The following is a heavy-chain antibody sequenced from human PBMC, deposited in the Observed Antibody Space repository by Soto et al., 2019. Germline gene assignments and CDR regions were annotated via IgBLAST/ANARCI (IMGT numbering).Heavy chain of an antibody. Sequence: SRRLSCASSGFSFSSYGMEWVRLAPCKGLEWVAATTYDGGIKHYVDSVKGRFTISRDNSKNTLYLQMNSLRVEDTATYYCAGALENPYFYYGLNVWGQGTTVTVSS. CDR2: TTYDGGIK. CDR3: AGALENPYFYYGLNV. J-gene: IGHJ6*02. D-gene: IGHD1-1*01. CDR1: GFSFSSYG. V-gene: IGHV3-30*03.